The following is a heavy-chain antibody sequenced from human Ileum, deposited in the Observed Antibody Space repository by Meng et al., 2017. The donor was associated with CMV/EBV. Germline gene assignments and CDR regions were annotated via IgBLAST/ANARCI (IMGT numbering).Heavy chain of an antibody. V-gene: IGHV1-69*10. D-gene: IGHD6-13*01. Sequence: SVKVSCKASGGTFSSYAISWVRQAPGQGLEWMGGIIPILGIANYAQKFQGRVTITADKSTSTAYMELSSLRSEDTAVYYCAREREYSSSWYSGAEYWGQGTLVTVSS. CDR3: AREREYSSSWYSGAEY. CDR2: IIPILGIA. CDR1: GGTFSSYA. J-gene: IGHJ4*02.